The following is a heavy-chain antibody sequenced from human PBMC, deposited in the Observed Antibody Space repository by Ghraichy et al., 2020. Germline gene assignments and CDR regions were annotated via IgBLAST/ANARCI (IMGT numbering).Heavy chain of an antibody. D-gene: IGHD3-22*01. J-gene: IGHJ4*02. CDR3: ARVRYYGSSAPLDFDC. CDR1: GFTFSSYS. CDR2: ISSSSSKI. V-gene: IGHV3-21*01. Sequence: GGSLRLSCAASGFTFSSYSMSWVRQAPGKGLEWVSSISSSSSKIYADSVKGRFTISRDNANNSLYLQMNSLRAEDTAVYYCARVRYYGSSAPLDFDCWGQGTLVTVSS.